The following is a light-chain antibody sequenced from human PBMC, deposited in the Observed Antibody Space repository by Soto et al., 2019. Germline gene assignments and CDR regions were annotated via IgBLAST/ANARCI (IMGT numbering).Light chain of an antibody. Sequence: DIQMTQSPSTLSAFVGDRVTITCRASQSISSWLAWYQQKPGKAPKLLIYDASSLESGVPSRFSGSGSATEFTLTISSLQPDDFATYYCQQYNSYSRTFGQGTKVDI. CDR3: QQYNSYSRT. J-gene: IGKJ1*01. CDR1: QSISSW. V-gene: IGKV1-5*01. CDR2: DAS.